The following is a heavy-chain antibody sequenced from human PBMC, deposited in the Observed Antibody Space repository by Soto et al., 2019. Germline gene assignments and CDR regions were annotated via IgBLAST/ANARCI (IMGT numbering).Heavy chain of an antibody. CDR1: GFTFSNFW. CDR3: AMYSRSAGPIDY. D-gene: IGHD6-6*01. Sequence: EVQLVESGGGLVQPGGSLRLSCAASGFTFSNFWMSWVRQAPGKGLEWVANIKQDESEKHYVYSVKGRFTVSRDNVRNSLYLQINSLRVDVTAVYYCAMYSRSAGPIDYWGQGTLVTVSS. J-gene: IGHJ4*02. V-gene: IGHV3-7*01. CDR2: IKQDESEK.